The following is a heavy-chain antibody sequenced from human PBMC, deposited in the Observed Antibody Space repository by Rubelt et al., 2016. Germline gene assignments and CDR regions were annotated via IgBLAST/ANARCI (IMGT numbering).Heavy chain of an antibody. Sequence: LGGMGRINPNSGGTNYAQKFQGRVTMTRDTSISTAYMEPSRLRSDDTAVYYCAKSDDFDYWGQGTLVTVSS. D-gene: IGHD2-21*01. CDR3: AKSDDFDY. V-gene: IGHV1-2*06. J-gene: IGHJ4*02. CDR2: INPNSGGT.